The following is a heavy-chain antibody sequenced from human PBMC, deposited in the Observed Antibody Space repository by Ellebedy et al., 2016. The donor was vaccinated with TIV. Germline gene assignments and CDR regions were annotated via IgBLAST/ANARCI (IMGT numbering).Heavy chain of an antibody. D-gene: IGHD2-8*01. J-gene: IGHJ4*02. V-gene: IGHV3-7*01. Sequence: PGGSLRLSCAASGFTFRNYCMSRVRQAPWKGLEWVANIKQDGSEKNYVDSVKGRFTISRDNAKNSLSLQMNSLRAEDTAVYYCAREAINYGTNSYYFDYWGQGTLVAVSS. CDR1: GFTFRNYC. CDR2: IKQDGSEK. CDR3: AREAINYGTNSYYFDY.